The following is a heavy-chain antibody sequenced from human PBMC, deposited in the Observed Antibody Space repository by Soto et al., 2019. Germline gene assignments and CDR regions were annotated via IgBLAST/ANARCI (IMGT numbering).Heavy chain of an antibody. CDR3: ARDNRYSSSWYYYFDY. Sequence: GASVKVSCKASGYTFTSYGISWVRQAPGQGLEWMGWISAYNGNTNYAQKLQGRVTMTTDTSTSTAYMELRSLRSDDTAVYYCARDNRYSSSWYYYFDYWGQGTLVTVSS. D-gene: IGHD6-13*01. CDR1: GYTFTSYG. J-gene: IGHJ4*02. V-gene: IGHV1-18*01. CDR2: ISAYNGNT.